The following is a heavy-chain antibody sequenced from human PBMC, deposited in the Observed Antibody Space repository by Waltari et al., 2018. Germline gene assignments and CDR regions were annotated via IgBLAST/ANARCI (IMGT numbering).Heavy chain of an antibody. J-gene: IGHJ5*02. V-gene: IGHV1-2*06. D-gene: IGHD3-10*01. Sequence: QVQLVQSGAEVKKPGASVKVSCKASGYTFTGYYMHWVRQAPGQGLEWMVRINPNSGGTNYAQKFQGRVTMTRDTAISTAYMELSRLRSDDTAVYYCARDLQVIGVNWFDPWGQGTLVTVSS. CDR3: ARDLQVIGVNWFDP. CDR1: GYTFTGYY. CDR2: INPNSGGT.